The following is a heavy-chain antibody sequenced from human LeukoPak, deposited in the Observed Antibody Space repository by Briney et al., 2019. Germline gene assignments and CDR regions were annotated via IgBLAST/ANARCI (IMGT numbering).Heavy chain of an antibody. CDR1: GFTLSSYE. CDR2: IDYDGGSG. V-gene: IGHV3-23*01. CDR3: TRNSGWYGLS. Sequence: GGSLRLSCTVSGFTLSSYEMSWIRQAPGKGLEWVSSIDYDGGSGHYADSVKGRYTISRDNSNNTLFLHLNSLRGEDTAVYYCTRNSGWYGLSWGQGTLVTVSS. D-gene: IGHD6-19*01. J-gene: IGHJ1*01.